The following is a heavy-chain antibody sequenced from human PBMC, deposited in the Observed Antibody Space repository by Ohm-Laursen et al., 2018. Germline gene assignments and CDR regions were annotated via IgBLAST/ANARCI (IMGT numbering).Heavy chain of an antibody. V-gene: IGHV1-18*01. CDR1: EGTFSSYA. Sequence: EASVKVSCNASEGTFSSYAISWVRQAPGQGLEWMGGFDPEDGETIYAQKFQGRVTMTTDTSTSTVYMELRSLRSDDTAVYYCARDIPGPIGQTAWFDPWGQGTLVTVSS. D-gene: IGHD2-21*01. CDR2: FDPEDGET. CDR3: ARDIPGPIGQTAWFDP. J-gene: IGHJ5*02.